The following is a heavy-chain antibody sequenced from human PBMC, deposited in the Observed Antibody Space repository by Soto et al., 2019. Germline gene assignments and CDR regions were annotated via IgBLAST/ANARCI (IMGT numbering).Heavy chain of an antibody. CDR3: ARASWDRVRGVKEFDS. J-gene: IGHJ4*02. CDR2: INPSTGTT. D-gene: IGHD3-10*01. CDR1: GYTFTNDY. V-gene: IGHV1-46*01. Sequence: QVQLVQSGAEVKKPGASVKVSCKASGYTFTNDYMHWVRQAPGQGLEWMGIINPSTGTTSYAQKFQGRVTMTRETSTSTVHMELSCMRSDDTAVYYCARASWDRVRGVKEFDSWGQGTLVTVSS.